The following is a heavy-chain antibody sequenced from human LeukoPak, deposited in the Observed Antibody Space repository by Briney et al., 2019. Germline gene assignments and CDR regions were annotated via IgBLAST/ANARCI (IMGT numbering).Heavy chain of an antibody. D-gene: IGHD3-10*01. J-gene: IGHJ4*02. V-gene: IGHV3-21*01. CDR2: ISGSGDST. CDR1: GFTFSSYS. CDR3: ARGEYGSGSYHIDY. Sequence: GGSLRLSCAASGFTFSSYSMNWVRQAPGKGLEWVSAISGSGDSTYYADSVKGRFTISRDNAKNSLYLQMNSLRAEDTAVYYCARGEYGSGSYHIDYWGQGTLVTVSS.